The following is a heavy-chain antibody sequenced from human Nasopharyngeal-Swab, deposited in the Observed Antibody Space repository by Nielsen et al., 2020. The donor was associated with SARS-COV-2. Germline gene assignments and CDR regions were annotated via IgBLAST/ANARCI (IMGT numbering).Heavy chain of an antibody. D-gene: IGHD2-15*01. CDR1: GFIFSDSA. V-gene: IGHV3-73*01. CDR2: IRSKGNSYAT. Sequence: GGSLRLSCAASGFIFSDSAIHWVRQASGKGLEWVGRIRSKGNSYATEYAESVEGRFTISRDDSKNTAYLQMNSLITEDTAIYYCTRCGGSCYTGKDYWGQGTLVTVSS. CDR3: TRCGGSCYTGKDY. J-gene: IGHJ4*02.